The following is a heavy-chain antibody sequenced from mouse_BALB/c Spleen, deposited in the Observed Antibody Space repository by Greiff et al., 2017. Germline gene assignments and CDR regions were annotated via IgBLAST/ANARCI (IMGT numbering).Heavy chain of an antibody. CDR3: TRVGYNYSWFAD. V-gene: IGHV5-6-4*01. CDR1: GFTFSSYT. D-gene: IGHD2-12*01. CDR2: ISSGGSYT. Sequence: DVHLVESGGGLVKPGGSLKLSCAASGFTFSSYTMSWVRQTPEKRLEWVATISSGGSYTYYPDSVKGRFTISRVNAKNTLYLQMSSLKSEDTAMDCCTRVGYNYSWFADWGQGTLGTVSA. J-gene: IGHJ3*01.